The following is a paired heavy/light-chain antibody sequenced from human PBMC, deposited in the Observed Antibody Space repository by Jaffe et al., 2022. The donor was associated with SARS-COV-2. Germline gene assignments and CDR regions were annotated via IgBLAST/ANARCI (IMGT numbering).Light chain of an antibody. CDR1: QSVFYRSNKKYF. Sequence: DIVMTQSPDSLAVSLGERATINCKASQSVFYRSNKKYFLAWYQQKPRQPPKLLIYWASTRESGVPDRFSGSGSGTDFTLTINSLQAEDVAVYYCQQYYDTPSFGQGTKLEVK. J-gene: IGKJ2*01. CDR3: QQYYDTPS. CDR2: WAS. V-gene: IGKV4-1*01.
Heavy chain of an antibody. CDR2: MNFNNGKT. CDR3: ARGLGMWCSGGTCNDAQNYYQYYYMDV. CDR1: GYTFTSYD. V-gene: IGHV1-8*01. Sequence: QVQLVQSGSEVKEPGASVKVSCRASGYTFTSYDINWVRQATGQGPEWMGWMNFNNGKTGFAQKFQGRVTLTRDTSISTAYMELSSLISEDTAIYYCARGLGMWCSGGTCNDAQNYYQYYYMDVWGKGTTVIVSS. D-gene: IGHD2-15*01. J-gene: IGHJ6*03.